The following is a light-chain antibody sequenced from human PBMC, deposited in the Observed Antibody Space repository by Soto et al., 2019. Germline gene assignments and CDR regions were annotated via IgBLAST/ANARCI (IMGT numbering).Light chain of an antibody. V-gene: IGLV2-14*01. CDR1: SSDIGRYNY. CDR3: SSYTSSDTWV. Sequence: QSALTQPASVSGSPGQSITISCTGTSSDIGRYNYVSWYQQHPGRAPELIIYEVSNRPSGVSNRFSGSKSGNTASLTISGLQAEDEADYYCSSYTSSDTWVFGGGTKVTVL. J-gene: IGLJ3*02. CDR2: EVS.